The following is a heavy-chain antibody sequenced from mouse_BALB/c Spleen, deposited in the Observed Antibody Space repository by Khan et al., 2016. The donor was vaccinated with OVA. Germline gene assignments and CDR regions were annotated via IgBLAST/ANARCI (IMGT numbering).Heavy chain of an antibody. V-gene: IGHV9-4*02. CDR3: ARGGAAYYRSDGGALEY. D-gene: IGHD2-12*01. CDR2: INTHSGVP. Sequence: QIQLVQSGPELKKPGETVRISCKASGYTFTTAGIQWVQQMPGKGLKWIGWINTHSGVPKYAEDFKGRFAFSLEISVSTAYLQITNLKYEDTATYVWARGGAAYYRSDGGALEYWGQGTSVTVSS. CDR1: GYTFTTAG. J-gene: IGHJ4*01.